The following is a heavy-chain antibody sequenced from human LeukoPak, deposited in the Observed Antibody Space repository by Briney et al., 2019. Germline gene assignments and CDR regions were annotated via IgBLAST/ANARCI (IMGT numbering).Heavy chain of an antibody. D-gene: IGHD3-16*01. CDR1: GFTFSSYE. V-gene: IGHV3-48*03. CDR3: ARYAFIGGFDY. CDR2: ISSSSSTI. J-gene: IGHJ4*02. Sequence: GGSLRLSCAASGFTFSSYEMNWVRQAPGKGLEWVSYISSSSSTIYCADSVKGRFTISRDNAKNSLYLQMDSLRAEDTAVYYCARYAFIGGFDYWGQGTLVTVSS.